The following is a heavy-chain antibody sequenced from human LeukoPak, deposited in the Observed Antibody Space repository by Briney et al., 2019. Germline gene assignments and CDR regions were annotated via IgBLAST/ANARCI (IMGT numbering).Heavy chain of an antibody. Sequence: GGSLRLSCAASGFTFSSYSMNWVRQAPGKGLEWVSSISSSSSYIYYADSVKGRFTISRDNAKNSLYLQMNSLRAEDTAVYYCARGVEGYDILTGYYDYWGQGTLVTVSS. J-gene: IGHJ4*02. CDR1: GFTFSSYS. CDR2: ISSSSSYI. V-gene: IGHV3-21*01. D-gene: IGHD3-9*01. CDR3: ARGVEGYDILTGYYDY.